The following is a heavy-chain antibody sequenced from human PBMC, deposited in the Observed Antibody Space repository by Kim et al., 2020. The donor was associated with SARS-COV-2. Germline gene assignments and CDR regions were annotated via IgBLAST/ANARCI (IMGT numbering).Heavy chain of an antibody. CDR3: ARVWLKYSSSWYEVDY. Sequence: ASVKVSCKASGYTFTSYGISWVRQAPGQGLEWMGWISAYNGNTNYAQKLQGRVTMTTDTSTSTAYMELRSLRSDDTAVYYCARVWLKYSSSWYEVDYWGQGTLVTVSS. CDR2: ISAYNGNT. J-gene: IGHJ4*02. CDR1: GYTFTSYG. D-gene: IGHD6-13*01. V-gene: IGHV1-18*01.